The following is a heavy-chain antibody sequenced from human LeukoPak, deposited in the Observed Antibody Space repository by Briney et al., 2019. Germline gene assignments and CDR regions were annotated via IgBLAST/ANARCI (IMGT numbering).Heavy chain of an antibody. V-gene: IGHV1-69*06. CDR1: GGTFSSYA. CDR2: IIPIFGTA. Sequence: EASVKVSCKASGGTFSSYAISWVRQAPGQGLEWMGGIIPIFGTANYAQKFQGRVTITADKSTSTAYMELSSLRSEDTAVYYCAKELMLWSPYYYYGMDVWGQGTTVTVSS. J-gene: IGHJ6*02. CDR3: AKELMLWSPYYYYGMDV. D-gene: IGHD2-8*01.